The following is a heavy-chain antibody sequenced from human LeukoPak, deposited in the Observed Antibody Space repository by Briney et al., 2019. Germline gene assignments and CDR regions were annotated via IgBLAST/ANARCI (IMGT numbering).Heavy chain of an antibody. V-gene: IGHV3-7*01. J-gene: IGHJ4*02. CDR3: ARDRNTDFWSGYYTNYFDY. D-gene: IGHD3-3*01. CDR2: IKQDGSEK. Sequence: GGSLRLSCGASGFTFSSYWMTWVRQASGKGLEWVATIKQDGSEKYYVDTVKGRFTISRDNAKNSLYLQMNSLRAEDTAVYYCARDRNTDFWSGYYTNYFDYWGQGTLVTVSS. CDR1: GFTFSSYW.